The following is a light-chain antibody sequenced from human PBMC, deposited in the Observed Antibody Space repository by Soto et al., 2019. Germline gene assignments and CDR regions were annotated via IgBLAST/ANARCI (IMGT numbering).Light chain of an antibody. CDR1: SSNIGNNA. CDR2: YDD. CDR3: AAWDDSLNGWV. Sequence: QSVLTQPPSVSEAPRQRVTISCSGSSSNIGNNAVTWFQQLPGKAPKLLIYYDDLLPSGVSDRFSGSKSGTSASLAISGLQSEDEADYYCAAWDDSLNGWVFGGGTQLTVL. J-gene: IGLJ3*02. V-gene: IGLV1-36*01.